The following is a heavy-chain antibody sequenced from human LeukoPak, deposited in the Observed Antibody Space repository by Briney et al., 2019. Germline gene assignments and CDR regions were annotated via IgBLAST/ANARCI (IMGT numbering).Heavy chain of an antibody. D-gene: IGHD3-10*01. CDR3: ARDPRVLYYYGSGSYYYDY. CDR1: GFSFSSYG. CDR2: IRYDGGNK. V-gene: IGHV3-30*02. J-gene: IGHJ4*02. Sequence: GGSLRLSCVASGFSFSSYGMHWVRQAPGQGLEWVAFIRYDGGNKYYGDSVKGRFTISRDNSKNTLYLQMNSLRGEDTAVYYFARDPRVLYYYGSGSYYYDYWGQGTLVTVS.